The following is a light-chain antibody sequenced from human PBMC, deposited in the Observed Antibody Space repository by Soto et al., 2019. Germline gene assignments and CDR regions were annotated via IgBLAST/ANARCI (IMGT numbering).Light chain of an antibody. V-gene: IGKV4-1*01. CDR2: WAS. Sequence: DIVMTQSPDSLAVSLGERATINCKSSQSVLYSSNNKNYLAWYQQKPGQPPKLLIYWASTRESGVPDRFSGSGSETDFNLTISSLQAEDVAVYHCQQYYATPSPSFGGGTKVEIK. J-gene: IGKJ4*01. CDR3: QQYYATPSPS. CDR1: QSVLYSSNNKNY.